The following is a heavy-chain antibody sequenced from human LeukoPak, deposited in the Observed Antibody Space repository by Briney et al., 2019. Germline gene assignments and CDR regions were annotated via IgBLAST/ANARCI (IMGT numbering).Heavy chain of an antibody. J-gene: IGHJ4*02. Sequence: SETLSLTCAVYGGSFSGYYWSWIRQPPRKGLEWIGEINHSGSTNYNPSLKNRVTISVDTSKNQFSLKLSSVTAADTAVYYCARVSRVAARPFDYWGQGTLVTVSS. D-gene: IGHD6-6*01. V-gene: IGHV4-34*01. CDR1: GGSFSGYY. CDR2: INHSGST. CDR3: ARVSRVAARPFDY.